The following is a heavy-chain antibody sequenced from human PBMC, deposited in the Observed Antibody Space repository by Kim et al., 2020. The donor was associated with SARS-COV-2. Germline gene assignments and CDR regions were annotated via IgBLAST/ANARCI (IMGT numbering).Heavy chain of an antibody. V-gene: IGHV3-7*01. CDR3: ARGGLFYSFDI. D-gene: IGHD3-10*01. J-gene: IGHJ3*02. Sequence: VDSMRGQITISRDNAKNSLYLQMRSLRAEDTDVYYCARGGLFYSFDIWGQGTLVSVSS.